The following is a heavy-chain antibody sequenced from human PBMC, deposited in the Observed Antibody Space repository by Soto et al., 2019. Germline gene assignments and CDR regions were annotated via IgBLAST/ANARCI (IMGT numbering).Heavy chain of an antibody. V-gene: IGHV1-69*05. CDR3: ARLVATIFGVIAYYYNGMDV. D-gene: IGHD3-3*01. CDR1: GYTFSSYA. J-gene: IGHJ6*02. Sequence: SVKVSCKASGYTFSSYAIRWVRQAPGQGLEWMGGIIPVFGTANYAQKFRGRVTITRDASASTAYMELSSLRSEDTAVYYCARLVATIFGVIAYYYNGMDVWGQGTTVTVSS. CDR2: IIPVFGTA.